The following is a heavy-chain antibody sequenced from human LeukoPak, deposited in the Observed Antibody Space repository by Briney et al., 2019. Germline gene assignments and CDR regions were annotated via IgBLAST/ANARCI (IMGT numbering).Heavy chain of an antibody. CDR1: GFTFSNFA. CDR2: ISGGGRSI. V-gene: IGHV3-23*01. J-gene: IGHJ4*02. CDR3: ARDYYYGSGSPQGGFDY. D-gene: IGHD3-10*01. Sequence: GGSLRLSCAASGFTFSNFAMTWVRQAPGKGLEWVSGISGGGRSIYYTDSVKGRFTISRDNSKNTLYLQMNSLRAEDTAVYYCARDYYYGSGSPQGGFDYWGQGTLVTVSS.